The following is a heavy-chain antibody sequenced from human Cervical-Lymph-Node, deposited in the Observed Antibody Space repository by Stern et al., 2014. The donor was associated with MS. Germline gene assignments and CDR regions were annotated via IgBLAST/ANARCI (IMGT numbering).Heavy chain of an antibody. D-gene: IGHD1-7*01. CDR3: ARGNWNYEGMGY. Sequence: VQLVESGGGVVQPGRSLRLSCAASGFTFSNYGMHWVRQAPGKGLVWLAVIWYDGNKKYYADSVKGRFTISRDNSKNTLFLQMSSLTAEDTALYYCARGNWNYEGMGYWGQGTLVTVSS. V-gene: IGHV3-33*01. CDR1: GFTFSNYG. J-gene: IGHJ4*02. CDR2: IWYDGNKK.